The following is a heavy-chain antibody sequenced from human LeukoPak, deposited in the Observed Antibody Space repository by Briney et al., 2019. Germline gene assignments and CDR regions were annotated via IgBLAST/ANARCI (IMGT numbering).Heavy chain of an antibody. CDR2: INHSGST. CDR1: GGSFSGYY. V-gene: IGHV4-34*01. J-gene: IGHJ4*02. D-gene: IGHD6-19*01. Sequence: SETLSLTCAVYGGSFSGYYWSWIRQPPGKGLEWIGEINHSGSTNYNPSLKSRVTISVDTSKNQFSLKLSSVTAADTAVYYCAREEQSSIDYWGQGTLVTVSS. CDR3: AREEQSSIDY.